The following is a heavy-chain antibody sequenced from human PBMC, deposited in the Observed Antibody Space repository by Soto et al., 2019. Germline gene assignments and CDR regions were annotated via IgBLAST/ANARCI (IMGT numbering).Heavy chain of an antibody. D-gene: IGHD1-26*01. CDR3: AGRRAGDYYFDY. CDR2: IYYTGST. J-gene: IGHJ4*02. Sequence: QLQLQESGPGLVKPSETLSLTCTVSGGSVSSSSYYWGWIRQPPGKGLEWIGTIYYTGSTSYSPSLKGRVTISVDTSKTQFSLNLKSVPAAGTAVYYCAGRRAGDYYFDYWGQGTLVTVSS. V-gene: IGHV4-39*01. CDR1: GGSVSSSSYY.